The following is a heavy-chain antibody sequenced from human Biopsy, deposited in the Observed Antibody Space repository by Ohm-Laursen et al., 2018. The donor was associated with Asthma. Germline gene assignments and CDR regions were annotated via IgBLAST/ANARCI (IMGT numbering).Heavy chain of an antibody. CDR3: ARDVMEWYLPAFDF. D-gene: IGHD3-3*01. V-gene: IGHV3-30-3*01. Sequence: SLRLSCAASGFTFRSYAMHWVRQAPGKGLEWVAVGGSYYDGGLKYYADSVNGRFTVSTDDSKNTLYLQMNSLRPDDTAVYYCARDVMEWYLPAFDFWGQGTLVTVSS. J-gene: IGHJ4*02. CDR1: GFTFRSYA. CDR2: GGSYYDGGLK.